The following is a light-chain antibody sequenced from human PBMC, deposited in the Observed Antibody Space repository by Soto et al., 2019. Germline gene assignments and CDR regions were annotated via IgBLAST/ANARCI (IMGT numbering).Light chain of an antibody. CDR1: RSLLHTSGDNY. V-gene: IGKV2-28*01. CDR2: LGS. CDR3: MQAKQIPRT. Sequence: DIVLTQSPLSLSVTPGEPASITCTSSRSLLHTSGDNYLDWYVQRPGQSPQLLIYLGSKRAPGVSDRISGTGSGTRLTLRISRVEADDVAIYYCMQAKQIPRTFGQGTKVDIK. J-gene: IGKJ1*01.